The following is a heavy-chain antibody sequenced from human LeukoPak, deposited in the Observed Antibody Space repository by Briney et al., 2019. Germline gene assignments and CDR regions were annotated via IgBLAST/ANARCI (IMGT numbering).Heavy chain of an antibody. V-gene: IGHV3-53*05. CDR3: ARYDFWSGYSIDY. J-gene: IGHJ4*02. CDR2: IYSGGST. Sequence: GGSLRLSCAASGFSVSNNYMSWVRQPPGKGLEWVSVIYSGGSTYYADSVKGRFTISRDNSKNTLYLQMNSLRAEDTAVYYCARYDFWSGYSIDYWGQGTLVTVSS. CDR1: GFSVSNNY. D-gene: IGHD3-3*01.